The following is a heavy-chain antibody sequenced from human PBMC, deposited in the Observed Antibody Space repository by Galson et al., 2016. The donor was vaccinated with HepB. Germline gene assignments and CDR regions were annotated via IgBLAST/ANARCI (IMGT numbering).Heavy chain of an antibody. CDR3: VGYGGNSV. CDR1: GFSVSAHH. V-gene: IGHV3-53*01. CDR2: LYGGGGT. Sequence: SLRLPCAVAGFSVSAHHVGWFRQTPGKGLECASVLYGGGGTYYSDSVRGRFSVSRDNSNNIVYLHMNSLRVDDTAVYYCVGYGGNSVWGRGTLVTVAS. J-gene: IGHJ4*02. D-gene: IGHD4-23*01.